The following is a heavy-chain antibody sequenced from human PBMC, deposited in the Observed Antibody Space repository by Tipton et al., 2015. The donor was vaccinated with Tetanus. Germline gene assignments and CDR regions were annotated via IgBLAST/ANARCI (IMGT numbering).Heavy chain of an antibody. J-gene: IGHJ4*02. D-gene: IGHD3-3*01. V-gene: IGHV1-69*13. CDR3: ARGTYYDFWSGPSTPYYLDY. CDR2: IIPIFGTP. Sequence: QSGPEVKKPGSSVKVSCETSGGTFSSYAIAWVRQAPGQGLEWVGGIIPIFGTPNYAQNFQGRVTITADESTDTASMELNNVRPEDTAVYYCARGTYYDFWSGPSTPYYLDYWSQGTLITVSS. CDR1: GGTFSSYA.